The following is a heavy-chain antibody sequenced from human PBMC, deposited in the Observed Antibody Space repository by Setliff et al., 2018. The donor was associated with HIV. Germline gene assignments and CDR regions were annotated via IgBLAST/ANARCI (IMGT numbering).Heavy chain of an antibody. CDR1: GFTFSSYW. CDR2: INNDESNT. V-gene: IGHV3-74*01. CDR3: ARGGANPSWFDS. D-gene: IGHD3-16*01. J-gene: IGHJ5*01. Sequence: LRLSCAASGFTFSSYWMHWVRQAPGKGLVWVSRINNDESNTNYADSVKGRFTISRDDAKNTLYLQMNSLRAEDTAVYYCARGGANPSWFDSWGQGTLVTVSS.